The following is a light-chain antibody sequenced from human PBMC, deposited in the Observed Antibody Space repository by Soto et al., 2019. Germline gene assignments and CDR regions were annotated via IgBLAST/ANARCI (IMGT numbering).Light chain of an antibody. Sequence: EIVLTQSPATLSLSPGERATLSCRASQSVSSYLAWYQQKPGQAPRLLIYDASNRATGIPARFSCSGSGTDFTXTXSXQEXXXXADYYCQQRSNWPPGYTFGQGTKLEIK. CDR2: DAS. CDR3: QQRSNWPPGYT. J-gene: IGKJ2*01. V-gene: IGKV3-11*01. CDR1: QSVSSY.